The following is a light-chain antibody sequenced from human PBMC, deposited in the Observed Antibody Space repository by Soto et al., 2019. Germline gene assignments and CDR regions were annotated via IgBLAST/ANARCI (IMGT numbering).Light chain of an antibody. Sequence: QSVLTQPPSVSGAPGQRVTISCTGTSSDVGSYNLVSWYQQHPGKAPKLMIYEVSKRPSGVSNRFSGSKSGNTASLTISGLQAEDEADYYCCSYAGSSTPVVFGGGTQLTVL. CDR1: SSDVGSYNL. J-gene: IGLJ2*01. CDR3: CSYAGSSTPVV. CDR2: EVS. V-gene: IGLV2-23*02.